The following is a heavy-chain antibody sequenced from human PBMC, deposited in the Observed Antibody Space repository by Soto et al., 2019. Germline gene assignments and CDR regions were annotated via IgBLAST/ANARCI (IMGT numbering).Heavy chain of an antibody. CDR2: IDSRGST. J-gene: IGHJ6*02. CDR3: AREGGYYDSSGSGVYHYYGVDV. CDR1: GGSMTRYY. Sequence: QVQLQGSGPGLVKPSETLSLTCTVSGGSMTRYYWSWIRQPAGRGLEWIGRIDSRGSTNYDPSLKSRVTVSVDTSKNQFSLRVTSVTAADTAVYYCAREGGYYDSSGSGVYHYYGVDVWGQGTTVTVSS. D-gene: IGHD3-22*01. V-gene: IGHV4-4*07.